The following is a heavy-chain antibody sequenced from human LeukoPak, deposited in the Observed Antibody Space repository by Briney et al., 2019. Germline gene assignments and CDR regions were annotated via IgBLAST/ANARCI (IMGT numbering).Heavy chain of an antibody. CDR1: RYTFTTYD. J-gene: IGHJ5*02. CDR3: ARVWCSSTNCFTGWFDP. D-gene: IGHD2-2*01. V-gene: IGHV1-8*01. Sequence: GASVKVSCKGSRYTFTTYDINWVRQAAGQGLAWMGWMNPNSGNTGYAQKFQGRVTMTRNTSINTAYMELSSLRSEDTAVYYCARVWCSSTNCFTGWFDPWGQGTLVTVSS. CDR2: MNPNSGNT.